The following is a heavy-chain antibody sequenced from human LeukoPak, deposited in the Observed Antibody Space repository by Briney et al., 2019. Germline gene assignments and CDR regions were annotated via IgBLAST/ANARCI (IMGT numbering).Heavy chain of an antibody. D-gene: IGHD3-9*01. CDR1: GYTFTGYY. CDR2: INPNSGGT. Sequence: GASVKVSCKASGYTFTGYYMHWVRQAPGQGLEWMGWINPNSGGTNYAQKFQGRVTMTRDTSISTAYMELSRLRSDDTAVYYCARAAHDIPIIDLDYWGQGTLVTVSS. CDR3: ARAAHDIPIIDLDY. J-gene: IGHJ4*02. V-gene: IGHV1-2*02.